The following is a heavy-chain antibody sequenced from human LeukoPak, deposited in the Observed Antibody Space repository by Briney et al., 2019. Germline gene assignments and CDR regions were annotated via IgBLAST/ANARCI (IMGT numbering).Heavy chain of an antibody. V-gene: IGHV1-2*02. CDR2: INPNSGGT. CDR3: ARRYCSSTSCYHIDY. D-gene: IGHD2-2*01. Sequence: ASVKVSCKASGYTFTGYYMYWVRQAPGQGLEWMGWINPNSGGTNYAQTFQGRVTMTRDTSISTAYMELSRLRSDDTAVYYCARRYCSSTSCYHIDYWGQGTLVTVSS. J-gene: IGHJ4*02. CDR1: GYTFTGYY.